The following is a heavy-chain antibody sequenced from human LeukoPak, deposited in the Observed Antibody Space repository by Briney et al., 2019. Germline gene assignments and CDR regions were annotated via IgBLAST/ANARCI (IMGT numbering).Heavy chain of an antibody. V-gene: IGHV1-18*01. CDR3: ARGRVSELLWFGELSDIYFDY. J-gene: IGHJ4*02. D-gene: IGHD3-10*01. CDR2: IIGYNGNT. CDR1: GYTFTSYS. Sequence: GASVKVSCKTSGYTFTSYSISWVRQAPGQGLEWMGWIIGYNGNTNYAQKLQGRVTMTRNTSISTAYMELSSLRSEDTAVYYCARGRVSELLWFGELSDIYFDYWGQGTLVTVSS.